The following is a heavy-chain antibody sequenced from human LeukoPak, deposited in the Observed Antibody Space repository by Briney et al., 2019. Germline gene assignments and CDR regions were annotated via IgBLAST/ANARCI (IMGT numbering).Heavy chain of an antibody. D-gene: IGHD6-6*01. CDR2: ISSISSTI. CDR1: GFTFSSYS. V-gene: IGHV3-48*04. Sequence: GGSLRLSWAASGFTFSSYSMNWVRQAPGKGLEWVSYISSISSTIYYADSVKGRFTISRDNAKNSLYLQMNSLRAEDTAVYYCARGSSSSRRYFDYWGQGTLVTVSS. CDR3: ARGSSSSRRYFDY. J-gene: IGHJ4*02.